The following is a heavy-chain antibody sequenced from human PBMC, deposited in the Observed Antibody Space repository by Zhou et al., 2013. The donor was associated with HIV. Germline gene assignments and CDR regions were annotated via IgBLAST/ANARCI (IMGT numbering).Heavy chain of an antibody. V-gene: IGHV1-3*01. D-gene: IGHD6-19*01. CDR3: ARDLTSSGWYVTLDY. Sequence: QVQLVQSGAEVKKPGASVKISCKASGYTFTSYAMHWVRQAPGQRLEWMGWINAGNGNTKYSQKFQGRVTITRDTSASTAYMELSSLRSEDTAVYYCARDLTSSGWYVTLDYWGQGTLVTVSS. CDR1: GYTFTSYA. CDR2: INAGNGNT. J-gene: IGHJ4*02.